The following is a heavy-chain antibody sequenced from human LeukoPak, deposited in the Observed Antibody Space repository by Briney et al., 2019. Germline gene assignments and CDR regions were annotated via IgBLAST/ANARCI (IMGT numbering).Heavy chain of an antibody. D-gene: IGHD1-26*01. CDR3: ARGNGELDY. V-gene: IGHV4-59*01. CDR1: GGSISSYY. J-gene: IGHJ4*02. CDR2: IYYSGST. Sequence: SETLTLTCTVSGGSISSYYWSWIRQPPGKGLEWIGYIYYSGSTNYNPSLKSRVTISVDTSKNQFSLKLSSVTAADTAVYYCARGNGELDYWGQGTLVTVSS.